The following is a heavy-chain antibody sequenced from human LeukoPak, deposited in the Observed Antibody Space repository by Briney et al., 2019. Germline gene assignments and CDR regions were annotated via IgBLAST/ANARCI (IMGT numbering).Heavy chain of an antibody. CDR3: ARLHMENWFDP. CDR1: GGSISTNSYY. CDR2: IYYSGSI. Sequence: PSETLSLTCTVSGGSISTNSYYWGWIRQPPGKGLEWIGSIYYSGSIYYTPSLKSRVTISVHTSKNPVSLTLYSVTAADTAVYYCARLHMENWFDPWGQGTLVTVSS. D-gene: IGHD1-1*01. J-gene: IGHJ5*02. V-gene: IGHV4-39*01.